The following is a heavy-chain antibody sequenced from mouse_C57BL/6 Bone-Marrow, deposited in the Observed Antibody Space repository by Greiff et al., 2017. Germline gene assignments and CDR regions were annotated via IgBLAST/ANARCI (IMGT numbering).Heavy chain of an antibody. V-gene: IGHV1-81*01. CDR3: ARGPHYYYGSSYFDY. Sequence: VQLQQSGADLARPGASVKLSCKASGYTFTSYGISWVQQTTGQGLEWIGEICPRSGNTYYNAKFKGQGTLTADKSYSTAYMELRCMTSEDSAGYFCARGPHYYYGSSYFDYWGQGTTLTVSS. CDR2: ICPRSGNT. CDR1: GYTFTSYG. D-gene: IGHD1-1*01. J-gene: IGHJ2*01.